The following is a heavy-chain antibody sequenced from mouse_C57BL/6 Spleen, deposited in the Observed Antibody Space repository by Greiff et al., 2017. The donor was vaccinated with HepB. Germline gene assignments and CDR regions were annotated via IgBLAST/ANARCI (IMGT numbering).Heavy chain of an antibody. J-gene: IGHJ2*01. D-gene: IGHD2-5*01. CDR3: ARSGIPYYSNYRYFDY. V-gene: IGHV1-55*01. Sequence: QVQLQQPGAELVKPGASVKMSCKASGYTFTSYWITWVKQRPGQGLEWIGDIYPGSGSTNYNEKFKSKATLTVDTSSSTAYMQLSSLTSEDSAVYYCARSGIPYYSNYRYFDYWGQGTTLTVSS. CDR1: GYTFTSYW. CDR2: IYPGSGST.